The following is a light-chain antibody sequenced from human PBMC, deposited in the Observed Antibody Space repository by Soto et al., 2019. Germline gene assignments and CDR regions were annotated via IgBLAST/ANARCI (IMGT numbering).Light chain of an antibody. CDR2: DVV. CDR1: SSDVGNYNY. V-gene: IGLV2-11*01. Sequence: QSALTQPRSVSGSPGQSVTISCTGSSSDVGNYNYVSWYQQHPGKVPKLMIYDVVKRPSGVPDRFSGSKSGNTASLTISGLQAEDEAAYYCHSNAGIFALFGEGTKHTVL. J-gene: IGLJ2*01. CDR3: HSNAGIFAL.